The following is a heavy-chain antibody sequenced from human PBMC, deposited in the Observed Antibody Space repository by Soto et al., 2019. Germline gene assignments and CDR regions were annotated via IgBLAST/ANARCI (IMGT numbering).Heavy chain of an antibody. Sequence: PGGSLRLSCAGSGFTFSSYGTHWVRQAPGKGLEWVALISYDGGNEKYTESVKDRFTISRDDSHNVAYLQMSSLRTEDTAMYYCAKDRYSGTYPTDFDYWGQGSLVTVSS. CDR2: ISYDGGNE. V-gene: IGHV3-30*18. CDR3: AKDRYSGTYPTDFDY. J-gene: IGHJ4*02. CDR1: GFTFSSYG. D-gene: IGHD1-26*01.